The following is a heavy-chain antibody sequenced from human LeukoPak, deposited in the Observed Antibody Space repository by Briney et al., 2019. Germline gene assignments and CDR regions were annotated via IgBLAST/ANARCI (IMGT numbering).Heavy chain of an antibody. J-gene: IGHJ3*02. Sequence: SETLSLTCTVSGGSISSYYWSWIRQPPGKGMEWIGYIYYSGSTIYHPSLRSRVTMSVDTSKNQFSLKLSSVTAADTAVFYCARGANYGDSGLDAFDIWGQGTMVTVS. CDR3: ARGANYGDSGLDAFDI. CDR1: GGSISSYY. D-gene: IGHD4-17*01. CDR2: IYYSGST. V-gene: IGHV4-59*01.